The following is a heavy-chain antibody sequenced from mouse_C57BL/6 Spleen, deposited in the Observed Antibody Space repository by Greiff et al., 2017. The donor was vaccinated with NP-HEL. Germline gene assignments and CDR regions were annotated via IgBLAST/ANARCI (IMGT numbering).Heavy chain of an antibody. CDR3: ARWKSDYDGGYAMDY. Sequence: VKLQQPGTELVKPGASVKLSCKASGYTFTSYWMHWVKQRPGQGLEWIGNINPSNGGTNYNEKFKSKATLTVDKSSSTAYMQLSSLTSEDSAVYYCARWKSDYDGGYAMDYWGQGTSVTVSS. CDR1: GYTFTSYW. CDR2: INPSNGGT. D-gene: IGHD2-4*01. V-gene: IGHV1-53*01. J-gene: IGHJ4*01.